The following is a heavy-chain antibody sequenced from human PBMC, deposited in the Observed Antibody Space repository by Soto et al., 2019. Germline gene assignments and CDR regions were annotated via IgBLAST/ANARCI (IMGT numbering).Heavy chain of an antibody. V-gene: IGHV1-69*13. CDR3: AREGQDMATVRFDY. CDR1: GGTSSVFP. J-gene: IGHJ4*02. Sequence: SVKVSCKSSGGTSSVFPISWVRQAPRQGLEWMGGIIPIFGTTNYAQKFQGRLTITADASTSTVYMELSGLKPEDTAMYYCAREGQDMATVRFDYWGQGTLVTVSS. CDR2: IIPIFGTT. D-gene: IGHD3-10*01.